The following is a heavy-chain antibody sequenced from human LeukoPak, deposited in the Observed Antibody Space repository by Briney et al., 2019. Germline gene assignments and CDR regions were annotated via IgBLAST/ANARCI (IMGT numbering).Heavy chain of an antibody. CDR3: ARVTGGYDILTGYEDAFDI. D-gene: IGHD3-9*01. V-gene: IGHV1-8*03. J-gene: IGHJ3*02. CDR1: GYTFTSYD. Sequence: GASVKVSCKASGYTFTSYDINWVRQATGQGLEWMGWMNPNSGNTGYAQKFQGRVTITRNTSISTAYMELSSLRSEDTAVYYCARVTGGYDILTGYEDAFDIWGQGTMVTVSS. CDR2: MNPNSGNT.